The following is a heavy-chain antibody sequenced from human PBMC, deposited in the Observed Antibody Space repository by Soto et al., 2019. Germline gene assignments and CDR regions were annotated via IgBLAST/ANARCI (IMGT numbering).Heavy chain of an antibody. Sequence: SETLSLTCTVSGGSVSSGSYYWSWIRQPPGKGLEWIGYIYYSGSTNYNPSLKSRVTISVDTSKNQFSLKLSSVTAADTAVYYCARTVTAAPYGRYGMDVWGQGTTVTV. CDR3: ARTVTAAPYGRYGMDV. D-gene: IGHD2-21*02. CDR1: GGSVSSGSYY. CDR2: IYYSGST. V-gene: IGHV4-61*01. J-gene: IGHJ6*02.